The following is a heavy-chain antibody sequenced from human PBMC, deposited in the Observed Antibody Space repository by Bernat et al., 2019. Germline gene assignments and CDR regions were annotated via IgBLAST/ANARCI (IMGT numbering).Heavy chain of an antibody. V-gene: IGHV3-74*01. CDR1: GLTFGSHW. Sequence: EVQLVESGGGLVQPGGSLRLSCAVSGLTFGSHWMHWVRQAPGGGLVWVSRINSDGTTVNYAESVEGRFTISRDNAKNTLFLQMYSLRAEDMAVYYCASNGITVVGTGGDYWGQGTLVTVSA. D-gene: IGHD6-19*01. CDR2: INSDGTTV. CDR3: ASNGITVVGTGGDY. J-gene: IGHJ4*02.